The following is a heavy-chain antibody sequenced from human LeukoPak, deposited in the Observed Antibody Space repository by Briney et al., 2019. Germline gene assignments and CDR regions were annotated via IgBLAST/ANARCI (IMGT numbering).Heavy chain of an antibody. J-gene: IGHJ4*02. CDR1: GFTFSSYG. CDR3: AKLGIAVAGTFDF. D-gene: IGHD6-19*01. Sequence: GGSLRLSCAASGFTFSSYGMHWVRQAPGKGLEWVAFIRYDGSNKYYADSVKGRFTISRDNSKKTLYLQMNSLREEDTAVYYCAKLGIAVAGTFDFWGQGTLVTVSS. V-gene: IGHV3-30*02. CDR2: IRYDGSNK.